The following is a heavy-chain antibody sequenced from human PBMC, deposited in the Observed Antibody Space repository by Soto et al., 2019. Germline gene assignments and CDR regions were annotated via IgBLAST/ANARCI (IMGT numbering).Heavy chain of an antibody. CDR1: GFTFSSYG. CDR2: ISYDGSNK. CDR3: ATHYDILTGYIT. D-gene: IGHD3-9*01. Sequence: GGSLRLSCAASGFTFSSYGMHWVRQAPGKGLEWVAVISYDGSNKYYADSVKGRFTISRDNSKNTLYLQMNSLRAEDTAVYYFATHYDILTGYITWGQGTLVTVSS. V-gene: IGHV3-30*03. J-gene: IGHJ5*02.